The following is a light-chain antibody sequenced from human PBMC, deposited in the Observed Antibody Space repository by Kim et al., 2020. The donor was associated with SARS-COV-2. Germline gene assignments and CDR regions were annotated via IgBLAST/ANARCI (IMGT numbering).Light chain of an antibody. V-gene: IGLV3-19*01. CDR3: ISRGTSGAVV. Sequence: SSELTQDPAVYVALGQTVRITCRGDSLRSYYATWYQQKAGQGPALVVYGKNNRPSGIPDRFSGSSSGNTASLTITGAQADDEADYYCISRGTSGAVVFGGGTKLTVL. CDR1: SLRSYY. CDR2: GKN. J-gene: IGLJ2*01.